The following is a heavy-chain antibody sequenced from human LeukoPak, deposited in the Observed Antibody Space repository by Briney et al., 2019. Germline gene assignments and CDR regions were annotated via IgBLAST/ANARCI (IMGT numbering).Heavy chain of an antibody. V-gene: IGHV3-30*04. J-gene: IGHJ4*02. D-gene: IGHD1-1*01. CDR1: GFTFSSYA. CDR2: ISYDGSNK. CDR3: ARERKYDSNFDY. Sequence: GGSLRLSCAASGFTFSSYAMHWVRQAPGKGLEWVAVISYDGSNKYYADSVKGRFTISRDNSKNTLYLQMNSLRAEDTAVYYCARERKYDSNFDYWGQGTLVTVSS.